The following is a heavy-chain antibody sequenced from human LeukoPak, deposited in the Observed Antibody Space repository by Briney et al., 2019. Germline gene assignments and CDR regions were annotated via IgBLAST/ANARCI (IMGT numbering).Heavy chain of an antibody. J-gene: IGHJ4*02. CDR3: ASSIGLYGTSGYDH. Sequence: GESLKISCKGSGYSFPTYWIGWVRQMPGKGLEWMGLINPGESDIRYRPSFQGQVTISADKSINTAYLQWSSLKASDSAMYYRASSIGLYGTSGYDHWGQGTLVTVSS. CDR2: INPGESDI. D-gene: IGHD6-6*01. CDR1: GYSFPTYW. V-gene: IGHV5-51*01.